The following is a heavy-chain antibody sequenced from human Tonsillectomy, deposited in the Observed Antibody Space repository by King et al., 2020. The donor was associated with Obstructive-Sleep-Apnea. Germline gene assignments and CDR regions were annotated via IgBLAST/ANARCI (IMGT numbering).Heavy chain of an antibody. J-gene: IGHJ4*02. CDR1: GFTFSNFP. D-gene: IGHD3-16*01. V-gene: IGHV3-30*04. CDR3: AREVHGGFDY. Sequence: VQLVESGGGVVQPGRSLRLSCAASGFTFSNFPIHWVRQAPGKGLECVAIVSYDGSNEYYADSVKGRFNIYRDNSTNTLYLQMNSLRPEDTAVYYCAREVHGGFDYWGQGTLVTVSS. CDR2: VSYDGSNE.